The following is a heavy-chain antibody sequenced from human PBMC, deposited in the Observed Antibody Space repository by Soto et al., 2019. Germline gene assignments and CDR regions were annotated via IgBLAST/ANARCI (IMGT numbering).Heavy chain of an antibody. V-gene: IGHV4-59*01. CDR1: CGSSSSYY. D-gene: IGHD3-22*01. CDR3: ARVRDSSGYYYGYYFDY. Sequence: SEILSLTYTVACGSSSSYYWSWIRQPPGKGLEWIGYIYYSGSTNYNPSLKSRVTISVDTSKNQFSLRLSSVTAADTAVYYCARVRDSSGYYYGYYFDYWGQGTLVTVSS. J-gene: IGHJ4*02. CDR2: IYYSGST.